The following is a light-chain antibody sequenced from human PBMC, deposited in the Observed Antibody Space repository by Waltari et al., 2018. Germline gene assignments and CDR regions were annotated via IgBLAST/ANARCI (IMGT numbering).Light chain of an antibody. CDR3: AAWEDSLDGIVV. V-gene: IGLV1-44*01. J-gene: IGLJ2*01. Sequence: QSVMTQPPSASGTPGQRVTISCSGTTSNIGRNTVSWFQHLPETPPNLLIYSNNQRPSGVPDRFSASKSGTSASLVISGLQSEDEADYYCAAWEDSLDGIVVFGGGTKLTVL. CDR2: SNN. CDR1: TSNIGRNT.